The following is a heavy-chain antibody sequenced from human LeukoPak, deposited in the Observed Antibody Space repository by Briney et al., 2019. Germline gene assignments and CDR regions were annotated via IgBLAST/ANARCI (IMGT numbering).Heavy chain of an antibody. CDR2: IYYSGST. D-gene: IGHD1-14*01. J-gene: IGHJ4*02. CDR1: GGSISSYY. Sequence: SETLSLTCTVSGGSISSYYWSWIRQPPGKGLEWIGYIYYSGSTNYNPSLKSRVTISVDTSKNQFSLKLSSVTAADTAVYYCASAEVATGLFYFDYWGQGTLVTVSS. V-gene: IGHV4-59*01. CDR3: ASAEVATGLFYFDY.